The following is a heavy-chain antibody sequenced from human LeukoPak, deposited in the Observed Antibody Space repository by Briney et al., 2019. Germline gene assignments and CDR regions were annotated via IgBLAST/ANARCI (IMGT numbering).Heavy chain of an antibody. D-gene: IGHD3-9*01. Sequence: PSGTLSLTCAVYGGSFSGYYWSWIRQPPGKGLEWIGEINHSGSTNYNPSLKSRVTISVDTSKNQFSLKLSSVTAADTAVYYCAREGGGYFEGWGQGTLVTVSS. CDR2: INHSGST. V-gene: IGHV4-34*01. J-gene: IGHJ4*02. CDR1: GGSFSGYY. CDR3: AREGGGYFEG.